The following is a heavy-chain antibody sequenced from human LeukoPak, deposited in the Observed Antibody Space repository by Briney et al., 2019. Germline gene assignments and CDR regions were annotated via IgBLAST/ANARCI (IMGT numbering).Heavy chain of an antibody. J-gene: IGHJ6*03. V-gene: IGHV3-23*01. CDR2: ISGSGGST. Sequence: GGSLRLSCAASGFTFSSYSMNWVRQAPGKGLEWVSAISGSGGSTYYADSVTGRFTISRDNSKNTLYLQMNSLRAEDTAVYYYAKSPEAAAGYCYYYMDVWGKGTTVTVSS. CDR3: AKSPEAAAGYCYYYMDV. CDR1: GFTFSSYS. D-gene: IGHD6-13*01.